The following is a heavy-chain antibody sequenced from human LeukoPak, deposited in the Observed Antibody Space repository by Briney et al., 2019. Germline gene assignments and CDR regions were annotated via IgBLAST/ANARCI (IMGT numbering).Heavy chain of an antibody. D-gene: IGHD3-9*01. V-gene: IGHV1-69*06. J-gene: IGHJ4*02. CDR1: GSALSSDS. CDR2: IIPIFGTA. Sequence: LYKASGSALSSDSMNIVGQAAGQRIEWMGGIIPIFGTANYAQKFQGRVTITADKSTSTAYMELSSLRSEDTAVYYCASGGTITIFWIWGQGTLVTVSS. CDR3: ASGGTITIFWI.